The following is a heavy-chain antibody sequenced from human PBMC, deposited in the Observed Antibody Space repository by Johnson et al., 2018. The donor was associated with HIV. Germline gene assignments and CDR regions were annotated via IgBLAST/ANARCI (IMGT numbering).Heavy chain of an antibody. V-gene: IGHV3-30-3*01. Sequence: QMQLVESGGGLVKPGGSLRLSCAASGFTFSDYYMSWIRQAPGKGLEWVAVISYDGSNKYYADSVKGRFTISRDNSKNTLYLQMSSLRAEDTAVYYCARQSLRAFDIWGQGTMVTVSS. J-gene: IGHJ3*02. CDR1: GFTFSDYY. CDR3: ARQSLRAFDI. CDR2: ISYDGSNK.